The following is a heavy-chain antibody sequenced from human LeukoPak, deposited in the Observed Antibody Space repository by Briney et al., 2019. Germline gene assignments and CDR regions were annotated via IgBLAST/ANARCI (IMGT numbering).Heavy chain of an antibody. Sequence: ASVKVSCKASGGTFSSYAISWVRQAPGQGLEWMGGIIPIFGTANYAQKFQGRVTITADESTSTAYMELSSLRSEDTAVYYCARGLFLSGYLDAFDLWGQGTVVTVSS. V-gene: IGHV1-69*13. CDR3: ARGLFLSGYLDAFDL. CDR1: GGTFSSYA. D-gene: IGHD3-22*01. J-gene: IGHJ3*01. CDR2: IIPIFGTA.